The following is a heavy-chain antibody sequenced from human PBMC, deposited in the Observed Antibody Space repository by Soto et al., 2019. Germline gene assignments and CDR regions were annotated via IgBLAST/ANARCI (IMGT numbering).Heavy chain of an antibody. Sequence: SKTLSLTCTVSRGSISSGGYYWSWIRQHPGKGLEWIGYIYYSGSTYYNPSLKSRVTISVDTSKNQFSLKLSSVTAADTAVYYCARDNSGWELPSIWGQGTMVTV. D-gene: IGHD1-26*01. CDR2: IYYSGST. J-gene: IGHJ3*02. V-gene: IGHV4-31*03. CDR3: ARDNSGWELPSI. CDR1: RGSISSGGYY.